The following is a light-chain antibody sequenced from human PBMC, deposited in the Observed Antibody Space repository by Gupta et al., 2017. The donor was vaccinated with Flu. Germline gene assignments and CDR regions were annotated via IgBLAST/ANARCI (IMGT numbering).Light chain of an antibody. Sequence: KVTISCSGSSSNIENNYVSWYQQLPGTAPKLPIYENSKRPSGIPDRFSGSKSDTSATRGITGLQTGDEADYYCGTWDSSLSAWVFGGGTKLTVL. CDR1: SSNIENNY. CDR3: GTWDSSLSAWV. CDR2: ENS. V-gene: IGLV1-51*01. J-gene: IGLJ3*02.